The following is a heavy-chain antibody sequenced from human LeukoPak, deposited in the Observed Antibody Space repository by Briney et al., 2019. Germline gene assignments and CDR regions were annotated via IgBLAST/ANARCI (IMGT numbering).Heavy chain of an antibody. Sequence: ASVKVSCKVPGYTLTELSMHWVRQAPGKGLEWMGGFDPEDGETIYAQKFQGRVTMTEDTSTDTAYMELSSLRSEDAAVYYCATGSDYYYYMDVWGKGTTVTVSS. CDR3: ATGSDYYYYMDV. CDR2: FDPEDGET. J-gene: IGHJ6*03. V-gene: IGHV1-24*01. D-gene: IGHD3-10*01. CDR1: GYTLTELS.